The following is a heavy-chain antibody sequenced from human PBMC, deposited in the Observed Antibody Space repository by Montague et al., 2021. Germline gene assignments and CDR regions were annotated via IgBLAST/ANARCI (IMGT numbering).Heavy chain of an antibody. CDR2: TSGRSTYI. V-gene: IGHV3-21*01. CDR1: GFTFDSYD. CDR3: ARQEYGLDV. Sequence: SLRLSCAGSGFTFDSYDMNWVRQAPGKGLEWVSSTSGRSTYIHYGDSMKGRVIISRDNAKNSLYLQMNSLRVEDTAIYYCARQEYGLDVWGQGTTVTVSS. J-gene: IGHJ6*02.